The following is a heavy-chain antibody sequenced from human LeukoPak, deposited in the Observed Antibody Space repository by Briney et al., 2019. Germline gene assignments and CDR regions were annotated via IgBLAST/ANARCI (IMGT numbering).Heavy chain of an antibody. CDR2: IFYSGGS. CDR3: ARLGSTFDI. V-gene: IGHV4-59*08. D-gene: IGHD2-2*01. J-gene: IGHJ3*02. Sequence: SSETLSLTCSVSGGSISRDYWTWIRQPPGKGLEWIGYIFYSGGSNYNPSLKSRVTISVDTSKNHFSLKLSSVTAADTAVYYCARLGSTFDIWGQGTMVTVSS. CDR1: GGSISRDY.